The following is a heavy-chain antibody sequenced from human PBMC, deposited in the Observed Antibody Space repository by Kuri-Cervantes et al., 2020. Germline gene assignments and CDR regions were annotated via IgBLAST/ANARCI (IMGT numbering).Heavy chain of an antibody. V-gene: IGHV3-21*03. CDR2: ISSSSNI. CDR1: GITFSSYS. CDR3: ARESYMVTGLDY. J-gene: IGHJ4*02. D-gene: IGHD5-18*01. Sequence: GGSLSLSCAASGITFSSYSMSWVRQAPGKGLEWVSSISSSSNIYYADSVKGRFTISRDNAKNSLFLQMNSLVAEDTAVYYCARESYMVTGLDYWGQGTLVTVSS.